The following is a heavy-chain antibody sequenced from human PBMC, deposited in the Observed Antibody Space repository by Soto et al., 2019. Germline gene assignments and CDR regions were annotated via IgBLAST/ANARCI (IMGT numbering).Heavy chain of an antibody. J-gene: IGHJ6*02. CDR3: ARDSRTRRFFEWLLPTDV. Sequence: GGSLRLSCAASGFTFSSYAMHWVRQAPGKGLEWVAVISYDGSNKYYADSVKGRFTISRDNSENTLYLQMNSLRAEDTAVYYCARDSRTRRFFEWLLPTDVWGQGTTVTVSS. CDR2: ISYDGSNK. CDR1: GFTFSSYA. V-gene: IGHV3-30-3*01. D-gene: IGHD3-3*01.